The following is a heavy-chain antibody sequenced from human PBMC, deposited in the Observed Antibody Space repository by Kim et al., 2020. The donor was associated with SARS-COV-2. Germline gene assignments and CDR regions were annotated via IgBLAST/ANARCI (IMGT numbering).Heavy chain of an antibody. D-gene: IGHD3-10*01. J-gene: IGHJ4*02. CDR3: ARDRGFGAEADY. CDR2: MNPNSGNT. CDR1: GYTFTSYD. V-gene: IGHV1-8*01. Sequence: ASVKVSCKASGYTFTSYDINWVRQATGQGLEWMGWMNPNSGNTGYAQKFQGRVTMTRNTSISTAYMELSSLRSEDTAVYYCARDRGFGAEADYWGQGTLVTVSS.